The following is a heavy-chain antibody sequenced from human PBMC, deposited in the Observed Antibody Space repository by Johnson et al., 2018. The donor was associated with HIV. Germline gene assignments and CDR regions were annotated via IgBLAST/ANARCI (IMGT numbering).Heavy chain of an antibody. CDR1: GFTFSSYV. CDR2: IGVSGDST. CDR3: AIVVVITGAFDI. V-gene: IGHV3-23*04. J-gene: IGHJ3*02. D-gene: IGHD3-22*01. Sequence: VQLVESGGGLVQPGGSLSLSCAASGFTFSSYVMSWVRQAPGKGLEWVSGIGVSGDSTYYADSVKGRFTISRDNSKNTLYLQMNSLRAEDTAVYYCAIVVVITGAFDIWGQGTMVTVSS.